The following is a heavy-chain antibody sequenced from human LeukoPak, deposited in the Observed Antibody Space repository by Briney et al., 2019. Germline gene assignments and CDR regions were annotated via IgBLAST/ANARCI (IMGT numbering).Heavy chain of an antibody. V-gene: IGHV4-34*01. CDR3: ARDRSCSGGSCYGPPDY. CDR1: GGSSSGYY. Sequence: RASETLSLTCVLYGGSSSGYYWSWIRQPPGKGLEWIGEINHSRSTNYNPSLKSRVTISVDTSKNQFSLKLNSVTAADTAVYYCARDRSCSGGSCYGPPDYWGQGTLVTVSS. D-gene: IGHD2-15*01. CDR2: INHSRST. J-gene: IGHJ4*02.